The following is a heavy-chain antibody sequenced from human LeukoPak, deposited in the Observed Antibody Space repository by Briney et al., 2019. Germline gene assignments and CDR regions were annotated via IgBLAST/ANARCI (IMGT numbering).Heavy chain of an antibody. CDR1: GGTFSSYA. J-gene: IGHJ4*02. V-gene: IGHV1-69*13. Sequence: ASVKVSCKASGGTFSSYAISWVRQAPGQGLEWMGGIIPIFGTANYAQKFQGRVTITADESTSTACMELSSLRSEDTAVYYCARTYYYDSSDRHPLFDYWGQGTLVTVSS. CDR2: IIPIFGTA. CDR3: ARTYYYDSSDRHPLFDY. D-gene: IGHD3-22*01.